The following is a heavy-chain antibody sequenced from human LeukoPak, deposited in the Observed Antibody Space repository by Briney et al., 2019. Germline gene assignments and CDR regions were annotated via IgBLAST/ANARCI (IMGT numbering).Heavy chain of an antibody. Sequence: GSLRLSCAASGFTFSSYAMSWVRQAPGKGLEWVSAISGSGGSTYYADSVKGRFTISRDNSKNTLYLQMNSLRAEDTAVYYCAKDPGYSYGRYYYFDYWGQGTLVTVSS. CDR1: GFTFSSYA. J-gene: IGHJ4*02. CDR2: ISGSGGST. CDR3: AKDPGYSYGRYYYFDY. D-gene: IGHD5-18*01. V-gene: IGHV3-23*01.